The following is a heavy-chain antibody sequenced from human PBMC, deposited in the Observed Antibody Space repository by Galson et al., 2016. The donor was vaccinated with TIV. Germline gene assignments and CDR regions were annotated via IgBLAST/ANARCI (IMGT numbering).Heavy chain of an antibody. CDR2: IHWSSSTT. CDR1: GFTFDAYA. V-gene: IGHV3-9*01. Sequence: SLRLSCAAAGFTFDAYAMHWVRQAPGKGLGWVSGIHWSSSTTGYADSVKGRFTISRDNAKNSLYLQMNSLRGEDTALYYCAKGAKEHVYHAMDVWGQGTTVTVSS. D-gene: IGHD1-26*01. J-gene: IGHJ6*02. CDR3: AKGAKEHVYHAMDV.